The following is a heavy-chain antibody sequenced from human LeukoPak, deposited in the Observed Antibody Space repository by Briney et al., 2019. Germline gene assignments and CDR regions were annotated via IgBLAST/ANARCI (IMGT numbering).Heavy chain of an antibody. CDR3: ARDLSGSYYDYYGMDV. CDR2: ISYDGNIT. J-gene: IGHJ6*02. D-gene: IGHD1-26*01. CDR1: GFTFSNYA. V-gene: IGHV3-30-3*01. Sequence: PGRSLRLSCAASGFTFSNYAMYWVRRAPGKGLGWVALISYDGNITYYADSVKGRFSISRDNSKNTLYLQMNSLRAEDTAVYYCARDLSGSYYDYYGMDVWGQGTTVTVSS.